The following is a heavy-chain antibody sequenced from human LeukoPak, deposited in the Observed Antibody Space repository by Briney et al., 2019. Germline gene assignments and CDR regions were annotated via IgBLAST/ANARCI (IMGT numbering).Heavy chain of an antibody. Sequence: PGGSLRLSCAASEFTFSSYSMNWVRQAPGKGLEWVSSISRSSSYIYYADSVKGRFTISRDNARNSLYLQMNSLRAEDTAVYYCARDRADYGDWNFDLWGRGTLVTVSS. CDR3: ARDRADYGDWNFDL. D-gene: IGHD4-17*01. V-gene: IGHV3-21*01. CDR1: EFTFSSYS. J-gene: IGHJ2*01. CDR2: ISRSSSYI.